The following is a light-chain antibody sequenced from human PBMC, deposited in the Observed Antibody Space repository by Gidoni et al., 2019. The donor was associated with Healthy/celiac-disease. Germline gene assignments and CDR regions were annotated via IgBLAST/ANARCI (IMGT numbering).Light chain of an antibody. V-gene: IGLV3-1*01. CDR2: QDS. Sequence: SHELTQPPSVSVSPGQTASITCSEDKLGDKYACWYQQKPGQSPVLVIYQDSKRPSGIPERFSGSNSGNTATLTISGTQAMDEADYYCQAWDSSTVVFGGGTKLTVL. CDR3: QAWDSSTVV. CDR1: KLGDKY. J-gene: IGLJ2*01.